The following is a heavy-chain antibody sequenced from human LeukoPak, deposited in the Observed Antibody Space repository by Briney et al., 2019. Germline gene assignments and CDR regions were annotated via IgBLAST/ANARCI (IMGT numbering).Heavy chain of an antibody. CDR3: ARGRGYIYGYDY. D-gene: IGHD5-18*01. V-gene: IGHV3-30*03. J-gene: IGHJ4*02. CDR1: GFTFSSYG. CDR2: ISYDGSNK. Sequence: GGSLRLSCAASGFTFSSYGMHWVRQAPGKGLEWVAVISYDGSNKYCADSVKGRFTISRDNSKNTLYLQMNSLRAEDMAVYYCARGRGYIYGYDYWGQGTRVTVSS.